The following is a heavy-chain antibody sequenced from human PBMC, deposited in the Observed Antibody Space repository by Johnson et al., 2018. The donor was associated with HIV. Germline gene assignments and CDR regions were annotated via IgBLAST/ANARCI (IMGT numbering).Heavy chain of an antibody. J-gene: IGHJ3*02. Sequence: EVQPVESGGGLVQPGGSLRLSCAASGFTFSSYAMHWVRQAPGQGLEYVSAISSNGGSTYYANSVKGRFTISRDNSKNTLYLQMGSLRAEDMAVYYCARGTVCGGDCYSRAFDIWGQGTMVTVSS. CDR3: ARGTVCGGDCYSRAFDI. V-gene: IGHV3-64*01. CDR1: GFTFSSYA. CDR2: ISSNGGST. D-gene: IGHD2-21*02.